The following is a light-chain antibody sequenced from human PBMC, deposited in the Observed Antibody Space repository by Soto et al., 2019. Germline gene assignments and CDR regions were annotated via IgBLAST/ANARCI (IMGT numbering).Light chain of an antibody. CDR3: QGYGSSPYT. Sequence: EIVLTQSPGTLSLSPGERATLSCRASQSVSSSYLAWYQQKPGQAPRPLIDGASTRPTGIQDRFSGSGSGTDFTLTISRLEPEDFAVYYCQGYGSSPYTFGRGTKLEIK. J-gene: IGKJ2*01. V-gene: IGKV3-20*01. CDR1: QSVSSSY. CDR2: GAS.